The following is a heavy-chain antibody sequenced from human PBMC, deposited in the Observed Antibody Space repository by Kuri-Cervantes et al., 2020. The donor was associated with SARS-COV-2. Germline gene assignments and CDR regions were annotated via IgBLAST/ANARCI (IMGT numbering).Heavy chain of an antibody. J-gene: IGHJ4*02. CDR1: GYSISSGYY. Sequence: LRLSCAVSGYSISSGYYWGWIRQPPGKGLEWIGSIYHSGSTYYNPSLKSRVTISVDTSKNQFSLKLSSVTAADTAVYYCARDPSRGVRWSGYPNYFDYWGQGTLVTVSS. V-gene: IGHV4-38-2*02. D-gene: IGHD3-3*01. CDR3: ARDPSRGVRWSGYPNYFDY. CDR2: IYHSGST.